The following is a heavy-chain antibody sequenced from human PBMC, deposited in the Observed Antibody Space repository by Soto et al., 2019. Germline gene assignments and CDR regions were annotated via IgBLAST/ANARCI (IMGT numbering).Heavy chain of an antibody. CDR3: VRVGRLGGY. V-gene: IGHV3-7*03. Sequence: EVQLVESGGGLVQPGGSLRLSCTASGVTFSSYWMSWVRQAPGTGLGWVANIKDDGRGKYYVDSVKGRFSISRDNARNSLYLQMNSLRVEETAVYYCVRVGRLGGYWGQGALVTVSS. CDR1: GVTFSSYW. D-gene: IGHD3-16*01. CDR2: IKDDGRGK. J-gene: IGHJ4*02.